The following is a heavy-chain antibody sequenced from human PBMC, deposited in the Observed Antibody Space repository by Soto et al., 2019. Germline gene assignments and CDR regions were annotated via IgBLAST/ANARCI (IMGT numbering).Heavy chain of an antibody. CDR2: ISGSGGST. CDR3: AKIQVGMDV. CDR1: GFTFSSYA. J-gene: IGHJ6*02. Sequence: PGESLKISCAASGFTFSSYAMSWVRQAPGKGLEWVSAISGSGGSTYYADSVKGRFTISRDNSKNTLYLQMNSLRAEDTAVYYCAKIQVGMDVWGQGTTVTVSS. V-gene: IGHV3-23*01.